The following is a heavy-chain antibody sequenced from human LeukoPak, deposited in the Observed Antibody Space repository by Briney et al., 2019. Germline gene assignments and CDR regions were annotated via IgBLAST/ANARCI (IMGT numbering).Heavy chain of an antibody. V-gene: IGHV4-38-2*02. D-gene: IGHD6-19*01. CDR2: IYHSGST. CDR3: ARDLRAVAGTDNWFDP. CDR1: GYSISSGYY. Sequence: SETLSLTCTVSGYSISSGYYWGWIRQPPGKGLEWIGSIYHSGSTYYNPSLKSRVTISVDTSKNQFSLKLSSVTAADTAVYYCARDLRAVAGTDNWFDPWGQGTLVTVSS. J-gene: IGHJ5*02.